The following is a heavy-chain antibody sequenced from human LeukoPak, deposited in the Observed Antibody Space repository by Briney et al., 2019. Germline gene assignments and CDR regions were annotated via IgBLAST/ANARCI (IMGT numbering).Heavy chain of an antibody. CDR1: GGSISSSSYY. D-gene: IGHD3-3*01. V-gene: IGHV4-39*07. CDR3: ARGWGERRPLDFWSGYYEYYYYYGMDV. J-gene: IGHJ6*02. CDR2: IYYSGST. Sequence: KPSETLSLTCTVTGGSISSSSYYWGWIRQPPGKGLEWIGSIYYSGSTYYNPSLKSRVTISVDTSKNQFSLKLSSVTAADMAVYYCARGWGERRPLDFWSGYYEYYYYYGMDVWGQGTTVTVSS.